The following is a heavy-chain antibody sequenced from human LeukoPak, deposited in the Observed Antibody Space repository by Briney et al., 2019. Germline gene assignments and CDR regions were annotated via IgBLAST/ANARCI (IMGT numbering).Heavy chain of an antibody. CDR2: ISGSGGST. V-gene: IGHV3-23*01. J-gene: IGHJ4*02. Sequence: GGSLRLSCAASGFTFSSYAMSWVRQAPGKGLEWVSAISGSGGSTYYADSVKGRFTIPRDNSKNTLYLQMNSLRAEDTAVYYCAKDRFGYYDFWSGYYPFDYWGQGSLVTVSS. D-gene: IGHD3-3*01. CDR1: GFTFSSYA. CDR3: AKDRFGYYDFWSGYYPFDY.